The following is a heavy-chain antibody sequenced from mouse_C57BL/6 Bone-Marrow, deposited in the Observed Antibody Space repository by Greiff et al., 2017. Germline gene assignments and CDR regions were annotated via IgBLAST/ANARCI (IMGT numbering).Heavy chain of an antibody. J-gene: IGHJ4*01. CDR3: ASRLYYAMDY. Sequence: EVQLQESGGGLVKPGGSLKLSCAASGFTFSSYAMSWVRQTPEKRLAWVATISDGGSYTYYPDNVKGRFTISRANAKNNLYLQMSHLKSEDTAMYYCASRLYYAMDYWGQGTSVTGSS. CDR2: ISDGGSYT. CDR1: GFTFSSYA. V-gene: IGHV5-4*01.